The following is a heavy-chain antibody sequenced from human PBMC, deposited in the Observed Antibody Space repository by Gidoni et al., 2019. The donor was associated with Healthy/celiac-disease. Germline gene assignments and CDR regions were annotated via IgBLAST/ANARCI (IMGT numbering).Heavy chain of an antibody. CDR2: INHSGST. CDR1: GGSFSGYY. J-gene: IGHJ5*02. D-gene: IGHD3-9*01. CDR3: ARGRMAYFDWGRKNWFDP. Sequence: QVQLQQWGAGLLKPSETLSLTCAVYGGSFSGYYWGWIRQPPGKGLEWIGEINHSGSTNYNPSLKSRVTISVDTSKNQFSLKLSSVTAADTAVYYCARGRMAYFDWGRKNWFDPWGQGTLVTVSS. V-gene: IGHV4-34*01.